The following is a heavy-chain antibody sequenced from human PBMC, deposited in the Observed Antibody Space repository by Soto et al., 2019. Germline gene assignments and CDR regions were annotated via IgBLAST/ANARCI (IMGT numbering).Heavy chain of an antibody. V-gene: IGHV1-69*13. CDR1: GGTFSSYA. CDR2: IIPIFGTA. D-gene: IGHD3-10*01. J-gene: IGHJ3*02. CDR3: ARKIDYGSGSYDAFDI. Sequence: SVKVSCKASGGTFSSYAISWVRQAPGQGLEWMGGIIPIFGTANYAQKFQGRVTITADESTSTANMELSSLRSEDTAVYYCARKIDYGSGSYDAFDIWGQGTMVTVSS.